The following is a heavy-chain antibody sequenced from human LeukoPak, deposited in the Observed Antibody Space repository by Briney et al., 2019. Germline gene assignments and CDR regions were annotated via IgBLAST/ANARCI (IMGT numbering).Heavy chain of an antibody. CDR2: IYHTGIT. J-gene: IGHJ4*02. V-gene: IGHV4-59*01. CDR1: GDSISHYY. D-gene: IGHD3-16*02. Sequence: SETLSLTCTVSGDSISHYYWTWIRQPPGRGLEWIAFIYHTGITNYNPSLQSRVITSLDTSKNQLSLKLRTVTAADTAVYYCARGPIMITFGGVIQGFDYWGQGTLVTVSS. CDR3: ARGPIMITFGGVIQGFDY.